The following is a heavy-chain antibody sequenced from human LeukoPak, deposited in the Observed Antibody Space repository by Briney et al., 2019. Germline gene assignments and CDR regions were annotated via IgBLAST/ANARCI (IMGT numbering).Heavy chain of an antibody. J-gene: IGHJ4*02. CDR2: IYYSGST. Sequence: SETLSLTCNVSGGSISSGDYYWSWIRQPPGKGLEWIGYIYYSGSTYYNPSLKSRVTISVDTSKNQFSLKLSSVTAADTAVYYCARIPPIYGDYSDYWGQGTLVTVSS. CDR3: ARIPPIYGDYSDY. CDR1: GGSISSGDYY. D-gene: IGHD4-17*01. V-gene: IGHV4-30-4*01.